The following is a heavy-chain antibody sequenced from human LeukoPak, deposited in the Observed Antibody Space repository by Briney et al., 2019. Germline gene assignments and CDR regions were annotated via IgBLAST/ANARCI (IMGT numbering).Heavy chain of an antibody. Sequence: PGGSLRLSCAASGFTFSSYGMHWVRQAPGKGLEWVAVISYDGSNKYFADSVQGRFTISRDNSKNTLYLQMNSLRAEDTAVYYCAKDSGIAVAGTLRAFDIWGQGTMVTVSS. V-gene: IGHV3-30*18. CDR1: GFTFSSYG. CDR2: ISYDGSNK. CDR3: AKDSGIAVAGTLRAFDI. D-gene: IGHD6-19*01. J-gene: IGHJ3*02.